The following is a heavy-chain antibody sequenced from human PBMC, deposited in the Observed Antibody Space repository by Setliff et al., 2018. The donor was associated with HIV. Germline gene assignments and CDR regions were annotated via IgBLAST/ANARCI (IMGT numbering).Heavy chain of an antibody. Sequence: SETLSLTCTVSGGSISIYYWSWIRHLPGEGLEWVGRICAGGYTYYNPTLQSRVTMSVDMSKNQFSLKLSSVTAADTAIYYCARDWGGTSYAGDDAFDIWGQGTMVTVSS. CDR3: ARDWGGTSYAGDDAFDI. D-gene: IGHD2-15*01. V-gene: IGHV4-4*07. J-gene: IGHJ3*02. CDR2: ICAGGYT. CDR1: GGSISIYY.